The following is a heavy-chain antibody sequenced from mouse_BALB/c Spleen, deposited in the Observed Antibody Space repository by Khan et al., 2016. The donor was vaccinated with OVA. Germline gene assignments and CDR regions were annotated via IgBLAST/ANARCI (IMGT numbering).Heavy chain of an antibody. J-gene: IGHJ3*01. Sequence: EVELVESGGDIVKPGGYLKLSCAASGFTFSTYGMSWVRQTPDKRLEWVATVSTGGHYTYYTDTVKGRFTISRDNAKNTLYLQMSSLGSEDTAIFYVARLAYYYDSEGFAYWGQGTLVTVSA. D-gene: IGHD1-1*01. V-gene: IGHV5-6*01. CDR2: VSTGGHYT. CDR1: GFTFSTYG. CDR3: ARLAYYYDSEGFAY.